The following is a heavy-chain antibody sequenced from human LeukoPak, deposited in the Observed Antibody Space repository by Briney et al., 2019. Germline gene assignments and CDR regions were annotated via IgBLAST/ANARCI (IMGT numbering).Heavy chain of an antibody. CDR1: GGSISIGDYY. Sequence: SETLSLTCTVSGGSISIGDYYWSWIRQPPGQGLEWIGYIYYSGSTYRNPSLKSRVTISVDTSKNQFSLKLSSVTAADAAAYYCTRQTWMGVWKLGGTYWGQGTLVTVSS. D-gene: IGHD3-16*01. CDR2: IYYSGST. CDR3: TRQTWMGVWKLGGTY. J-gene: IGHJ4*02. V-gene: IGHV4-30-4*01.